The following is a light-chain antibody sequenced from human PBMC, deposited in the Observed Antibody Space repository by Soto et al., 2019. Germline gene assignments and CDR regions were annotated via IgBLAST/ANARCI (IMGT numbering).Light chain of an antibody. J-gene: IGLJ2*01. V-gene: IGLV2-14*01. CDR3: SSYTSSATLV. CDR1: SSDVGYYNH. CDR2: EVT. Sequence: QSALTQPASVSGSPGQSITISCTGTSSDVGYYNHVSWYQQHPGKAPKLMIYEVTNRPSGVSNRFSGSKSGNTASLTISGLQAEDEADYYCSSYTSSATLVFGGGTKLTVL.